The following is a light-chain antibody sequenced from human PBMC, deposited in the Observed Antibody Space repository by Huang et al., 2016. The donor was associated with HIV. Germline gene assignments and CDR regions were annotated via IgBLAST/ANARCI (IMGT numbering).Light chain of an antibody. CDR1: QSVSTY. CDR3: QQRSNWPGT. V-gene: IGKV3-11*02. CDR2: DSS. Sequence: ETVLTQSPATLSLSPGERATLSCRASQSVSTYLAWYQQKPGQAPRLLIYDSSIRATGTPARFSGSGSGRDFTLTISSLEPEDFAIYYCQQRSNWPGTFGQGTKLEIK. J-gene: IGKJ2*01.